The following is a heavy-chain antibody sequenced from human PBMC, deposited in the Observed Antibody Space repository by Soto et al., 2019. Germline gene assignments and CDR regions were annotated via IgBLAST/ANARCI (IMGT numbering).Heavy chain of an antibody. CDR2: IIPIFGTA. Sequence: QVQLVQSGAEVKKPGSSVKVSCKASGGTFSSYAISWVRQAPGQGLEWMGGIIPIFGTANYAQKFQARVTITADESTSTAYMELSSLRSEDTAVYYCARVRVGVVDEINWFDPWGQGTLVTVSS. CDR1: GGTFSSYA. D-gene: IGHD3-3*01. V-gene: IGHV1-69*01. J-gene: IGHJ5*02. CDR3: ARVRVGVVDEINWFDP.